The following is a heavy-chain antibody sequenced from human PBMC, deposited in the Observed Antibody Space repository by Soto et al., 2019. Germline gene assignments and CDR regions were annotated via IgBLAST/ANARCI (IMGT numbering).Heavy chain of an antibody. J-gene: IGHJ5*02. V-gene: IGHV1-18*01. D-gene: IGHD3-3*02. CDR2: ISAYNGNT. Sequence: ASVKVSCKASGYTFTSYGISWVRQAPGQGLEWMGWISAYNGNTNYAQKLQGRVTMTTDTSTSTAYMELRSLRSDDTAVYYCAIVISRSTTNWFDPWGQGTLVPVSS. CDR1: GYTFTSYG. CDR3: AIVISRSTTNWFDP.